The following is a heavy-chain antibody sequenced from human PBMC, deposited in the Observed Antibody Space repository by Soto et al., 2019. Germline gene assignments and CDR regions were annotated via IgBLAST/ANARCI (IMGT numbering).Heavy chain of an antibody. D-gene: IGHD6-13*01. CDR1: GGSFSGYY. Sequence: PSETLSLTCAVYGGSFSGYYWSWIRQPPGRGLEWIGEINHSGSTNYNPSLKSRVTISVDTSKNQFSLKLSSVTAADTAVYYCARGPRHSSSWAQRYYYCGMDVWGQGTTVTGSS. CDR3: ARGPRHSSSWAQRYYYCGMDV. V-gene: IGHV4-34*01. J-gene: IGHJ6*02. CDR2: INHSGST.